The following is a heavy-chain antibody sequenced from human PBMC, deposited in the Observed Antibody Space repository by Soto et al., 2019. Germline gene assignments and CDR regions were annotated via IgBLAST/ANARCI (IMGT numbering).Heavy chain of an antibody. Sequence: PSETLSLTCTVSGAALSSGGYFYNWLRQAPGKGVEWIGYIYYSGGTNYNPSLKSLVTISLDKSKSQFSLRLTSVTAADTAVYYCTRDQSDDNYFDPWGQGTLVTVSS. CDR3: TRDQSDDNYFDP. CDR2: IYYSGGT. V-gene: IGHV4-61*08. J-gene: IGHJ5*02. CDR1: GAALSSGGYF.